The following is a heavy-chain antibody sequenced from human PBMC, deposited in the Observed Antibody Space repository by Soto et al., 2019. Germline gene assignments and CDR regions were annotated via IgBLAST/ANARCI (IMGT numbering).Heavy chain of an antibody. CDR1: GYTFTSYG. J-gene: IGHJ6*02. CDR3: ARVASSGWYSYYYGMDV. V-gene: IGHV1-18*04. Sequence: SVKVSCKASGYTFTSYGISWVRQAPGQGLEWMGWISAYNGNTNYAQKLQGRVTMTTDTSTSTAYMELRSLRSDDTAVYYCARVASSGWYSYYYGMDVWGQGNTGTVSS. CDR2: ISAYNGNT. D-gene: IGHD6-19*01.